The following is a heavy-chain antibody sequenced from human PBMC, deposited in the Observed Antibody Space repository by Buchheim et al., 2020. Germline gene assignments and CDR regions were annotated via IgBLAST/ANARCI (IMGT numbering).Heavy chain of an antibody. V-gene: IGHV5-51*01. D-gene: IGHD4/OR15-4a*01. CDR1: GYSFTSYW. CDR3: ARQYDYGLFDY. Sequence: EVQVVQSAAEVKKPGESLKISCQASGYSFTSYWIGWVRQMPGKGLEWMTIVNPGDSDTRYNPSFQGQVTISADKSINTAYPQWSSLKASDTAMYYCARQYDYGLFDYWGQGTL. J-gene: IGHJ4*02. CDR2: VNPGDSDT.